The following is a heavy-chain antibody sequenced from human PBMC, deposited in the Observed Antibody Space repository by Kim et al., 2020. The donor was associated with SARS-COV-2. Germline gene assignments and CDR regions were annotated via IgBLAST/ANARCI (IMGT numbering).Heavy chain of an antibody. CDR2: IYYSGTT. CDR3: ARQWRDCSSIICYSGPDY. V-gene: IGHV4-39*01. Sequence: SETLSLTCTVSGGSINSGTYYWGWVRQPPGKGLEWIGTIYYSGTTYSNPSLKSQVTISVDTSKNQFSLKLSSVTAADMSVYFCARQWRDCSSIICYSGPDYWGQGTLVTVSS. D-gene: IGHD2-2*01. CDR1: GGSINSGTYY. J-gene: IGHJ4*02.